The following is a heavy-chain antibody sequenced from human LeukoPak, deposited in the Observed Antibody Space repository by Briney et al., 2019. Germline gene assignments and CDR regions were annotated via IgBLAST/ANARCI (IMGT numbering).Heavy chain of an antibody. Sequence: GGSLRLSCAASGFTFSSYSMNWVRQAPGKGLEWVSYIISSSSTIYYADSVKGRFTISRDNAKNSLYLQMNSLRAEDTAVYYCAREDWNDGYFDYWGQGTLVTVSS. J-gene: IGHJ4*02. CDR2: IISSSSTI. CDR3: AREDWNDGYFDY. CDR1: GFTFSSYS. D-gene: IGHD1-1*01. V-gene: IGHV3-48*04.